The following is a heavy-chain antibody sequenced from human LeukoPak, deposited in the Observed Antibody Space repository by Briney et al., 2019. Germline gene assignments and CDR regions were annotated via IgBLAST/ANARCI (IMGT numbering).Heavy chain of an antibody. J-gene: IGHJ5*02. D-gene: IGHD3-9*01. V-gene: IGHV1-46*01. Sequence: ASVKVSCKASGYTFTSYYMHWVRQAPGQGLEWMGIINPSGGSTSYAQKFQGRVTMTRDASTSTVYMELSSLRSEDTAVYYCARDIPYYDILTGYYPWGEGTLVTVSS. CDR3: ARDIPYYDILTGYYP. CDR1: GYTFTSYY. CDR2: INPSGGST.